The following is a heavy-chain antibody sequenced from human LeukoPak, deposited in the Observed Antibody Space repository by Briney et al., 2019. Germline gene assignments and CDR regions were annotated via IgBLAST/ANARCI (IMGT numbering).Heavy chain of an antibody. CDR2: IYYRGST. Sequence: ASETLSLTCTVSGGSISSSSYYWGWIRQPPGKGLGGIGRIYYRGSTYYNPSLKRRVTISVDGSKTQFSLKLGSVTAADTAVYYCARMSSYDFWSGLPKEYYYYYMDVWGKGTTVTVSS. CDR3: ARMSSYDFWSGLPKEYYYYYMDV. CDR1: GGSISSSSYY. D-gene: IGHD3-3*01. J-gene: IGHJ6*03. V-gene: IGHV4-39*07.